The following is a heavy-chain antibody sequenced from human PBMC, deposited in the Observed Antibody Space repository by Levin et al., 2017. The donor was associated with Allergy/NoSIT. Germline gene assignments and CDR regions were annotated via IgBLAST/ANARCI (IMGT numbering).Heavy chain of an antibody. CDR3: ARVGVVVTANDY. J-gene: IGHJ4*02. D-gene: IGHD2-21*02. V-gene: IGHV4-34*01. CDR1: GGSFSGYY. CDR2: INHSGST. Sequence: SQTLSLTCAVYGGSFSGYYWSWIRQPPGKGLEWIGEINHSGSTNYNPSLKSRVTISVDTSKNQFSLKLSSVTAADTAVYYCARVGVVVTANDYWGQGTLVTVSS.